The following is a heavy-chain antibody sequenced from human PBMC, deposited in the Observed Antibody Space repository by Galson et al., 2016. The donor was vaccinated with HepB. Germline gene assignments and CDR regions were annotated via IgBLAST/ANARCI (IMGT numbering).Heavy chain of an antibody. Sequence: SLRLSCAASGFIFANHEMTWVRQTPGKGLEWVAVVWHDGTQKDYAESVKGRFTISRDNSKNTLYLQMDSLRVEDTALYYCARDWGQDQPIDYWGQGTLVTVSS. CDR1: GFIFANHE. CDR3: ARDWGQDQPIDY. CDR2: VWHDGTQK. D-gene: IGHD2-2*01. J-gene: IGHJ4*02. V-gene: IGHV3-33*08.